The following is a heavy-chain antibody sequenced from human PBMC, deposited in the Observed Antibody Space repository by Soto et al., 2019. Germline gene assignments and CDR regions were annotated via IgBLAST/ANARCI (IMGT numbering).Heavy chain of an antibody. D-gene: IGHD3-10*01. Sequence: ASVKVSCKASGYTFTSYGISWVRRAPGQGLEWMGWISAYNGNTNYAQKLQGRVTMTTDTSTSTAYMELRSLRSYDTAVNYCARDWGLWPVLVNWGQGTLVTVSS. CDR2: ISAYNGNT. J-gene: IGHJ4*02. V-gene: IGHV1-18*04. CDR1: GYTFTSYG. CDR3: ARDWGLWPVLVN.